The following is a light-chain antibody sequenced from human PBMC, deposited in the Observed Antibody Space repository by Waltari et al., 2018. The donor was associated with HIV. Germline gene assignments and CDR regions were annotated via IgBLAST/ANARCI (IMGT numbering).Light chain of an antibody. CDR3: QQTNGFPLT. CDR1: QGISTW. V-gene: IGKV1-12*01. J-gene: IGKJ4*01. CDR2: GAS. Sequence: CRASQGISTWLAWYQQKPGKVPQLLIHGASSLHSGVPSRFNGSGSGTQFSLTISNLQSEDFATYYCQQTNGFPLTFGGGTTVE.